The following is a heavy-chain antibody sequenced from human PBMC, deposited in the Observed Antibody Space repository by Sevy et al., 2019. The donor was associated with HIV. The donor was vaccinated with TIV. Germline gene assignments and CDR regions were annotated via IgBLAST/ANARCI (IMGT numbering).Heavy chain of an antibody. D-gene: IGHD2-2*03. V-gene: IGHV4-4*07. Sequence: SETLSLTCNVSGDSFSSYYWNWIRQPAGKGLEWIGRIYASGSTNYNPSLKSRVTMSVDRSKNQFSLKLSSVAAAVTAVYYCARGATALDYWGQGTLVTVSS. CDR3: ARGATALDY. J-gene: IGHJ4*02. CDR2: IYASGST. CDR1: GDSFSSYY.